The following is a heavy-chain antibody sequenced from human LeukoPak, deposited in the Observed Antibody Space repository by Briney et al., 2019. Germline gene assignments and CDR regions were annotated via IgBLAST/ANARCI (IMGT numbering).Heavy chain of an antibody. CDR2: ISSSGSTI. CDR1: GLSFSNYW. CDR3: ARESGSSGYYYFDY. V-gene: IGHV3-48*04. Sequence: GESLRLSCEASGLSFSNYWMHWVRQAPGEGLEWVSYISSSGSTIYYADSVKGRFTISRDNAKNSLYLQMNSLRAEDTAVYYCARESGSSGYYYFDYWGQGTLVTVSS. J-gene: IGHJ4*02. D-gene: IGHD3-22*01.